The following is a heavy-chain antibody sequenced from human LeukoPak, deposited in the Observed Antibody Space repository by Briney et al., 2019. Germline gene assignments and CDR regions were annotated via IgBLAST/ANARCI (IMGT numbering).Heavy chain of an antibody. CDR2: IYYSGST. D-gene: IGHD3-16*01. CDR3: ARLGEFPAVDY. Sequence: PSETLSLTCTVSGGSISSYYWSWIRQPPGKGLEWIGYIYYSGSTNYNPSLKSRVTISVDTSKNQFSPKLSSVTAADTAVYYCARLGEFPAVDYWGQGTLVTVSS. J-gene: IGHJ4*02. V-gene: IGHV4-59*01. CDR1: GGSISSYY.